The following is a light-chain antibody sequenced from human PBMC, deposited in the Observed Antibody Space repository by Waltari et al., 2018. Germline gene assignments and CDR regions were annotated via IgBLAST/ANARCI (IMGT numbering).Light chain of an antibody. CDR1: QSVSSN. CDR2: GAS. V-gene: IGKV3-15*01. J-gene: IGKJ2*01. Sequence: EIVMTQSPATLSVSPGERATLSCRASQSVSSNLAWYQQKPGQAPRLLIYGASTRATGIPARCIGSGSATEFTLTISSLQSEDFAVYYCQQYNNWSPYTFGQGTKLEIK. CDR3: QQYNNWSPYT.